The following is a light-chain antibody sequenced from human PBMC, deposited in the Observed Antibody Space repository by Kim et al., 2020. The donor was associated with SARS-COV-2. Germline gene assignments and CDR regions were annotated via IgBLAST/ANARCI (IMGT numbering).Light chain of an antibody. CDR1: SGHSRNA. CDR3: QTWDTGIHV. Sequence: QLVLTQSPSASASLGASVKLTCTLSSGHSRNAIAWHQQQPERGPRYLMKLNSDGSHTKGDGIPDRFSGSSFGAERYLTISSLQSEDEADYYCQTWDTGIHVFGGGTQLTVL. V-gene: IGLV4-69*01. J-gene: IGLJ3*02. CDR2: LNSDGSH.